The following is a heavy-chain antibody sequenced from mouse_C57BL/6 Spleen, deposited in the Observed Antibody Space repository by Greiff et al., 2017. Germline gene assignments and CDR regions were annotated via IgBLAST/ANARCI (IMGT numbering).Heavy chain of an antibody. CDR3: ARSSSHCYDSLYYFDY. CDR2: INPNNGGT. D-gene: IGHD2-12*01. J-gene: IGHJ2*01. Sequence: VQLKQSGPELVKPGASVKIPCKASGYTFTDYNMDWVKQSHGKSLEWIGDINPNNGGTISNQKFKGKATLTVDTSSSTAYMELRSLTSEDTAVYYCARSSSHCYDSLYYFDYWGQGTTLTVSS. V-gene: IGHV1-18*01. CDR1: GYTFTDYN.